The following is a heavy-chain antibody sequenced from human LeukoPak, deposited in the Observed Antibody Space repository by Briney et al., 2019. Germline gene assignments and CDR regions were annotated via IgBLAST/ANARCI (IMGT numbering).Heavy chain of an antibody. J-gene: IGHJ3*02. Sequence: PGGSLRLSCAASGFTFSSYSMNWVRQAPGKGLEWVSSISSSSSYIYYADSVKGRFTISRDNAKNSLYLQMNSLRAEDTAVYYCARGGLYYDSPSQEDAFDIWGQGTMVTVSS. D-gene: IGHD3-22*01. CDR3: ARGGLYYDSPSQEDAFDI. CDR1: GFTFSSYS. V-gene: IGHV3-21*01. CDR2: ISSSSSYI.